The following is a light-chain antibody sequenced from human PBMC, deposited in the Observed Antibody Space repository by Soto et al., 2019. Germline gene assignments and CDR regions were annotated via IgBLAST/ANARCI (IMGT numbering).Light chain of an antibody. J-gene: IGLJ2*01. Sequence: QSVLTQPASVSGSPGQSITISCTGTSGDVGNYNLVSWFQHHPGEAPKLLIYEGFRRPSGVSNRFSGSKSGNTASLTVSALQAEDEANYYCSSYAVSHTMIFGGGTKLTVL. CDR2: EGF. CDR3: SSYAVSHTMI. V-gene: IGLV2-23*01. CDR1: SGDVGNYNL.